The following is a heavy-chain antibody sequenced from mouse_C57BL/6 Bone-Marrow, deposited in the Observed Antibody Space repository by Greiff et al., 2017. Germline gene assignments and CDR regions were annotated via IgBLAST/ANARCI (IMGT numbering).Heavy chain of an antibody. CDR3: AKEGGYEFSY. CDR2: IYPRSGNT. J-gene: IGHJ3*01. CDR1: GYTFTSYG. Sequence: QVQLQQSGAELARPGASVKLSCKASGYTFTSYGISWVKQRTGQGLEWIGEIYPRSGNTYYNEKFKGKATLTADKSSSTAYMELRRPTSEDSAVYFCAKEGGYEFSYWGQGNLVTVSA. V-gene: IGHV1-81*01. D-gene: IGHD2-2*01.